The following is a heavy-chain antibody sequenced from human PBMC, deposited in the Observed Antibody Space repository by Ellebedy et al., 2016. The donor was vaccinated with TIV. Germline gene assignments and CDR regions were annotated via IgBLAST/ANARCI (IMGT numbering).Heavy chain of an antibody. D-gene: IGHD1-14*01. CDR3: ARDHGKSVPKGRGVDDAFDI. CDR2: INPNSGGT. Sequence: AASVKVSCKASGYTLTGYYMHWVRQAPGQGLEWMGWINPNSGGTNYAQKFQGWVTITRDTSISTAYMELSRLRSDDTAEYYCARDHGKSVPKGRGVDDAFDIWGQGTMVTVSS. J-gene: IGHJ3*02. CDR1: GYTLTGYY. V-gene: IGHV1-2*04.